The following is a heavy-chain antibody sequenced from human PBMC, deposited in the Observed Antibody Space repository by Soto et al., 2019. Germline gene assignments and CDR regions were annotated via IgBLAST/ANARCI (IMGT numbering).Heavy chain of an antibody. Sequence: PSETLSLTCAVSGYSISSGYYWGCLRQPPGEGLGWSGSIYHGGSTYYNPALNSRVTLSIDMTNNHDSLILNSVAAADTAVYYCARVGPWVPYYYDSSPYTYENWFDPWGQGTLDTVSS. CDR2: IYHGGST. CDR3: ARVGPWVPYYYDSSPYTYENWFDP. CDR1: GYSISSGYY. J-gene: IGHJ5*02. D-gene: IGHD3-22*01. V-gene: IGHV4-38-2*01.